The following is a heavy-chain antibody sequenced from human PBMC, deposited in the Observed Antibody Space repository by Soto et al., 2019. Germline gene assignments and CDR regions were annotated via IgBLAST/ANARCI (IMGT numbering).Heavy chain of an antibody. D-gene: IGHD3-10*01. CDR2: IYYSGST. J-gene: IGHJ4*02. CDR1: GGSISSSSYY. Sequence: PSETLSLTCTVSGGSISSSSYYWGWIRQPPGKGLEWIGSIYYSGSTYYNPSLKSRVTISVDTSKNQSSLKLSSVTAADTAVYYCPSLGYCITMLRVPLAYRAQGPLVPVSS. CDR3: PSLGYCITMLRVPLAY. V-gene: IGHV4-39*01.